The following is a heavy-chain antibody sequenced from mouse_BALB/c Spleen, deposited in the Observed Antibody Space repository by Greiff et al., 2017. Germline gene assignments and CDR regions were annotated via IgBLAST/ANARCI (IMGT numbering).Heavy chain of an antibody. CDR2: IDPENGDT. Sequence: QLQQSGAELVRSGASVKLSCTASGFNIKYFYMHWVKQRPEQGLEWIGWIDPENGDTEYAPKFQGKATMTADTSSNTAYLQLSSLTSEDTAVYYCNAPNYNRMAYWGQGTLVTVSA. D-gene: IGHD1-1*01. J-gene: IGHJ3*01. CDR1: GFNIKYFY. V-gene: IGHV14-4*02. CDR3: NAPNYNRMAY.